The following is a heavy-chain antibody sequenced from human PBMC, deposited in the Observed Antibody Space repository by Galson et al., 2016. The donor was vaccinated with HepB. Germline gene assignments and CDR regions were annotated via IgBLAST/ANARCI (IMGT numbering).Heavy chain of an antibody. CDR1: GFSFSSYW. CDR3: AGAIFGGVWDY. D-gene: IGHD3-3*01. J-gene: IGHJ4*02. Sequence: SLRLSCAASGFSFSSYWMSWVRQAPGKGLEWVANIKQDGSEKYYVDSVKGRFTISRDNAKNSLYLQMNSLRAEDTAVYYCAGAIFGGVWDYWGQGTLVTVSS. CDR2: IKQDGSEK. V-gene: IGHV3-7*03.